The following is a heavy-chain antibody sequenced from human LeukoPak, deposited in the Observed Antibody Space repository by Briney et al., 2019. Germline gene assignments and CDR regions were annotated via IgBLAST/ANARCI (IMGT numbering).Heavy chain of an antibody. CDR2: IKQDGSEK. CDR1: GFTFSSYW. D-gene: IGHD5-18*01. V-gene: IGHV3-7*01. Sequence: GGSLRLSCAASGFTFSSYWMSWVRQAPGKGLEWVANIKQDGSEKYYVDSVKGRFTISRDNAKSSLYLQMNSLRAEDTAVYYCARDGTAMLEDNWFDPWGQGTLVTVSS. J-gene: IGHJ5*02. CDR3: ARDGTAMLEDNWFDP.